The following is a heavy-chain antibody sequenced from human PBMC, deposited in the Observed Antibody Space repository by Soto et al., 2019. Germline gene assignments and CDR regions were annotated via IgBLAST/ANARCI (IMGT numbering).Heavy chain of an antibody. CDR2: IYYSGST. J-gene: IGHJ2*01. CDR1: VGSISSSSYY. V-gene: IGHV4-39*01. Sequence: SETLSLTCTVSVGSISSSSYYWGWIRQPPGKGLEWIGSIYYSGSTYYNPSLKSRVTISVDTSKNQFSLKLSSVTAADTAVYYCARPQGDYGNWYFDLWGRGTLVTVSS. D-gene: IGHD4-17*01. CDR3: ARPQGDYGNWYFDL.